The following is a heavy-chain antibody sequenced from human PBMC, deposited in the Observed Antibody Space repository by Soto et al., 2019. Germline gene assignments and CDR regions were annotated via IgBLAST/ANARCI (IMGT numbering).Heavy chain of an antibody. CDR3: ARDLKYNWNFYGMDV. D-gene: IGHD1-20*01. Sequence: SQTLSLTCAISGDSVSSNSAAWNWIRQSPTKDLERLGKKNNRNKWYNDNTKKKKSRITINQDTSKNQFSLQLNSVTPEDTAVYYCARDLKYNWNFYGMDVWGQGTTVTVSS. CDR2: KNNRNKWYN. V-gene: IGHV6-1*01. CDR1: GDSVSSNSAA. J-gene: IGHJ6*02.